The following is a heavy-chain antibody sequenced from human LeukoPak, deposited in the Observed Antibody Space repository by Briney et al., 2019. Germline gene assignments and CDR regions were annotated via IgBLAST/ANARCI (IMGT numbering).Heavy chain of an antibody. Sequence: SETLSLTCAVSGYSISSGYYWGWIRQPPGKGLEWIGGIYHSGSTYYNPSLKSRVTISVDKSKNQFALKLSSVTAADTAVYYCARYLAAAGYDYWGQGTLVTVSS. CDR2: IYHSGST. CDR1: GYSISSGYY. V-gene: IGHV4-38-2*01. D-gene: IGHD6-13*01. CDR3: ARYLAAAGYDY. J-gene: IGHJ4*02.